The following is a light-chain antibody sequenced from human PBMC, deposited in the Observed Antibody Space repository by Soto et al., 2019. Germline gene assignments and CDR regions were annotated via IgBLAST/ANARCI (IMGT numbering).Light chain of an antibody. J-gene: IGKJ4*01. Sequence: EIVMTQSPATVSVSPGERATLSCRASQSVGSNLAWYQQKPGQAPRLLIYGASTRATGIPARFSGSGSGTEFTLTISSLQSEDFAVYYCQQYNNWPLAFGRGTKVDIK. CDR2: GAS. CDR1: QSVGSN. V-gene: IGKV3-15*01. CDR3: QQYNNWPLA.